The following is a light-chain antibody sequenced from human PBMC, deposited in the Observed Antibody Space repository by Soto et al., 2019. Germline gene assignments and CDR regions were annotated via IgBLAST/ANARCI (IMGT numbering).Light chain of an antibody. J-gene: IGKJ2*01. CDR1: QIVSSDH. V-gene: IGKV3-20*01. CDR3: QQYGSSPPYT. CDR2: GAS. Sequence: EIVLTQSPGTLSLSPGERATLSCRASQIVSSDHLAWYQQKPGQAPRHLIYGASNRPIGIPDRFSGSGSGTDFTLTISSLEPEDFAVSYCQQYGSSPPYTFGQATKLQIK.